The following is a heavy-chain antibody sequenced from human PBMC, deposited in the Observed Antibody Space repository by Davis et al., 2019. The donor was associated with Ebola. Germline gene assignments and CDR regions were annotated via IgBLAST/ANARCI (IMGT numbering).Heavy chain of an antibody. CDR2: IYTSGVS. V-gene: IGHV4-61*09. CDR1: GDSISSGSYY. J-gene: IGHJ6*02. D-gene: IGHD1-14*01. CDR3: PSNPPAPSQHTPHYPSLKSGGTSSVETSKNQFSLKLTSVTAADSAVYYCARNGSATYYDSRYYGIDV. Sequence: PSETLSLTCTVSGDSISSGSYYWSWIRQPAGMGLVWIGQIYTSGVSNYNPSPTSRATTSVHASNTPFSLKLTSLTAADSALTNPPSNPPAPSQHTPHYPSLKSGGTSSVETSKNQFSLKLTSVTAADSAVYYCARNGSATYYDSRYYGIDVWGHGTTVIVSS.